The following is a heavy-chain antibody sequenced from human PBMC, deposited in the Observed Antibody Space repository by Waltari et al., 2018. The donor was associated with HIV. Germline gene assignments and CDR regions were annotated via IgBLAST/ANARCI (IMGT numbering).Heavy chain of an antibody. J-gene: IGHJ5*02. CDR3: ARGNYGDYPRVSWFDP. Sequence: QVQLQESGPGLVKPSQTLSLTCTVSAGSISSGGYYWSWIRQHPGKGLEWIGYIYYSGSTYYNPSLKSLVTISVDTSKNQFSLKLSSVTAADTAVYYCARGNYGDYPRVSWFDPWGQGTLVTVSS. V-gene: IGHV4-31*01. D-gene: IGHD4-17*01. CDR1: AGSISSGGYY. CDR2: IYYSGST.